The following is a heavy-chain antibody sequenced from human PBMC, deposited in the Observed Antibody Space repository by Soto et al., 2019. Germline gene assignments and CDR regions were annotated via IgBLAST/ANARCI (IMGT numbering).Heavy chain of an antibody. CDR1: GGSISSSSYY. CDR3: ALASSTSPYYYYYYYMDV. V-gene: IGHV4-39*01. Sequence: SETLSLTCTVSGGSISSSSYYWGWIRQPPGKGLEWIGSIYYSGSTYYNPSLKSRVTISVDTSKNQFSLKLSSVTAADTAVYYCALASSTSPYYYYYYYMDVWGKGATVTVSS. D-gene: IGHD2-2*01. J-gene: IGHJ6*03. CDR2: IYYSGST.